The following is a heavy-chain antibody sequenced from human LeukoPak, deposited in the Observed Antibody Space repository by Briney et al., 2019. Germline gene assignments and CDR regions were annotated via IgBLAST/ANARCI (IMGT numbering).Heavy chain of an antibody. CDR2: IYYSGST. Sequence: SETLSLTCTVSGGSINTYYWSWIRQPAGKGLEWIGYIYYSGSTNYNPSLKSRVTISVDTSKNQFSLKLSSVTAADTAVYYCARVSAVAGIDYWGQGTLVTVSS. J-gene: IGHJ4*02. CDR3: ARVSAVAGIDY. CDR1: GGSINTYY. D-gene: IGHD6-19*01. V-gene: IGHV4-59*01.